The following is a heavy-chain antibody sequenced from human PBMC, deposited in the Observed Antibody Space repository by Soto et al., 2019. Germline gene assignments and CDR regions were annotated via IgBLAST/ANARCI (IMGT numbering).Heavy chain of an antibody. Sequence: QVQLVQSGAEVKKPGASVKVSCKASGYTFSDYYMHWVRQAPGQGLEWMGWINANSGGTTYAQKFQGRVTMTRDTSISTAYMELSSLSSDDTAIYYCARLQIEVAGTNWGQGTLVPVSS. V-gene: IGHV1-2*02. CDR1: GYTFSDYY. CDR3: ARLQIEVAGTN. J-gene: IGHJ4*02. CDR2: INANSGGT. D-gene: IGHD6-19*01.